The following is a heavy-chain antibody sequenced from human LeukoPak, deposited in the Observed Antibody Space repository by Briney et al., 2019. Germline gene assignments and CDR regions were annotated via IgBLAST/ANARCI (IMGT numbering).Heavy chain of an antibody. CDR1: RITFNSYA. CDR2: ISGSGGST. Sequence: GSLRLSCAASRITFNSYAMSWVRQAPGKGLEWVSAISGSGGSTYYADSVKGRFTISRDNSKNTLYLQMNSLRAEDTAVYYCAKVGTVYYFDYWGQGTLVTVSS. CDR3: AKVGTVYYFDY. D-gene: IGHD4-17*01. J-gene: IGHJ4*02. V-gene: IGHV3-23*01.